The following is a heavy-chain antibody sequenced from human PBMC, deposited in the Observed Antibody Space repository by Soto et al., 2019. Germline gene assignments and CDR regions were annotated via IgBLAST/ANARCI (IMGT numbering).Heavy chain of an antibody. D-gene: IGHD6-13*01. Sequence: GGSLRLSCAASGFTFSSYAMSWVRQAPGKGLEWVSAISGSGGSTYYADSVKGRFTISRDNSKNTLYLQMNSLRAEDTAVYYCAKLGRGSWRTGWFDPCGQGTLVTVSS. V-gene: IGHV3-23*01. CDR3: AKLGRGSWRTGWFDP. CDR1: GFTFSSYA. CDR2: ISGSGGST. J-gene: IGHJ5*02.